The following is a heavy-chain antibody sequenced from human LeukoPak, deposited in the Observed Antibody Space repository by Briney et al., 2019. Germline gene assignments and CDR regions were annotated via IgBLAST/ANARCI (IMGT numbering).Heavy chain of an antibody. J-gene: IGHJ4*02. CDR1: GFTFSSYA. CDR3: AKVSIKYYYGSGSYPFDY. V-gene: IGHV3-23*01. Sequence: PGGSLRLPCAASGFTFSSYAMSWVRQAPGKGLEWVSAISGSGGSTYYADSVKGRFTISRDNSKNTLYLQMNSLRAEDTAVYYCAKVSIKYYYGSGSYPFDYWGQGTLVTVSS. CDR2: ISGSGGST. D-gene: IGHD3-10*01.